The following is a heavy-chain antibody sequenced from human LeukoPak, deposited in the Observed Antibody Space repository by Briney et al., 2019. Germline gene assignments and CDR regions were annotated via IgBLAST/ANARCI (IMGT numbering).Heavy chain of an antibody. V-gene: IGHV3-21*01. CDR1: GFTFSSYS. CDR3: ARDPVCSGGSCRDY. CDR2: ISSSSSYI. J-gene: IGHJ4*02. D-gene: IGHD2-15*01. Sequence: PGGSLRLSCAASGFTFSSYSMNWVRQAPGKGREWVSSISSSSSYIYYADSVKGRFTISRDNAKNSLYLQMNSLRAEDTAVYYCARDPVCSGGSCRDYWGQGTLVTVSS.